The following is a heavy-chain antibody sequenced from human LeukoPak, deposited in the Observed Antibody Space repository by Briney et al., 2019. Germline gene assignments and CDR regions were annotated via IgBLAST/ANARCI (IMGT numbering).Heavy chain of an antibody. CDR3: AREGPGYSYGSSGY. V-gene: IGHV3-48*02. D-gene: IGHD5-18*01. Sequence: GGSLRLSCAASGFTFSSYSMNWVRQAPGKGLEWVSYISSSRTTIYYADSVKGRFTISRDNAKNSLYLQMNSLRDEDTAVFYCAREGPGYSYGSSGYWGQGTLVTVSS. J-gene: IGHJ4*02. CDR1: GFTFSSYS. CDR2: ISSSRTTI.